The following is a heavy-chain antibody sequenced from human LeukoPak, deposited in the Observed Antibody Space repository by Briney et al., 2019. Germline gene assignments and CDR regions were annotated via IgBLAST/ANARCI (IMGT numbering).Heavy chain of an antibody. V-gene: IGHV3-7*01. CDR1: GFTFRNYW. CDR2: TKPDGTAE. J-gene: IGHJ4*02. CDR3: ARDGGLHTNFDY. D-gene: IGHD2-15*01. Sequence: GGSLRLSCAASGFTFRNYWMGWVRQAPGKGLDWVANTKPDGTAEYYADSVRGRFTTSRDNANNFLYLQMNSLRGEDTAVYYCARDGGLHTNFDYWGQGPLVTVSS.